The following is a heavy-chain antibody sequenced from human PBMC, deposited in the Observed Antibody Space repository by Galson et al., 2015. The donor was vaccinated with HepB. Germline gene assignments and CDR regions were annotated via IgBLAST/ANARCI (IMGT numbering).Heavy chain of an antibody. V-gene: IGHV3-48*04. J-gene: IGHJ6*02. D-gene: IGHD1-26*01. Sequence: SLRLSCAASGFTFKTHSMNWVRQAPGKGLEWVSSISSSSSAIYYADSVKGRFTIFRDNAKNSLYLQMNSLRTADTAVYYCARDIPWSISGYGMDVWGQGTTVTVSS. CDR2: ISSSSSAI. CDR1: GFTFKTHS. CDR3: ARDIPWSISGYGMDV.